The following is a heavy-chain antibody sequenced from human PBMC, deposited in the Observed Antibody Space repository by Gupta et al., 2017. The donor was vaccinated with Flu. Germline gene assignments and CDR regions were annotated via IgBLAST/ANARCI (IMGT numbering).Heavy chain of an antibody. V-gene: IGHV1-2*06. J-gene: IGHJ5*02. CDR2: INPHSTTT. D-gene: IGHD2-2*02. CDR3: ARERHCSTSSCYRFFDP. Sequence: QAQLVQSGAEVKKPGASVRVSCKASGYTFTEYYIHWLRQAPGQGLEWMGRINPHSTTTNYEQKFQGRVTVTMDTSISTAYMDLSRLTSDDTAVYYCARERHCSTSSCYRFFDPWGQGTLVTVSS. CDR1: GYTFTEYY.